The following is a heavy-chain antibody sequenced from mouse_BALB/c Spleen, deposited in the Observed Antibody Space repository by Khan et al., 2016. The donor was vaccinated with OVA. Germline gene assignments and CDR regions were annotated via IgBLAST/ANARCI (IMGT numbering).Heavy chain of an antibody. J-gene: IGHJ2*01. CDR1: GFNIKDTY. V-gene: IGHV14-3*02. Sequence: VQLQQSGAEVVKPGASVKLSCTASGFNIKDTYMHWVKQRPEQGLEWIGRIDPANGNTKYDPKFQGKATMTADTSSNPAYLQLSSLTSEDTAVDFCATYYYGSSRYFDYWGQGTTLTVSS. CDR2: IDPANGNT. D-gene: IGHD1-1*01. CDR3: ATYYYGSSRYFDY.